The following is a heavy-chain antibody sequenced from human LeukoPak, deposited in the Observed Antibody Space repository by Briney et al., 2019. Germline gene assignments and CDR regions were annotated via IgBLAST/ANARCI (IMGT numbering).Heavy chain of an antibody. V-gene: IGHV4-61*02. CDR1: GGSISSGSYY. CDR3: ARTAVRWSNYFDY. Sequence: SQTLSLTCNASGGSISSGSYYWSWIRQPAGKGLEWIGRIYTSGSTNYNPSLKSRVTISVDTSKNQFSLKLSSVTAADTAVYYCARTAVRWSNYFDYWGQGTLVTVSS. D-gene: IGHD2-8*01. J-gene: IGHJ4*02. CDR2: IYTSGST.